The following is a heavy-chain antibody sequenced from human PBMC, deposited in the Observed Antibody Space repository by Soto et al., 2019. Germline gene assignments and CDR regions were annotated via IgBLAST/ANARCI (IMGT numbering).Heavy chain of an antibody. CDR3: AISSYDILPGYVVITSYYYYYGMDV. CDR1: GYPFISYA. V-gene: IGHV1-69*06. Sequence: VKVASKASGYPFISYAISWVRQAPGQGLEWMGGIIPIFGTANYAQKFQGRVTITADKSTSTAYMELSSLRSEDTAVYYCAISSYDILPGYVVITSYYYYYGMDVWGQGTTVTVSS. CDR2: IIPIFGTA. J-gene: IGHJ6*02. D-gene: IGHD3-9*01.